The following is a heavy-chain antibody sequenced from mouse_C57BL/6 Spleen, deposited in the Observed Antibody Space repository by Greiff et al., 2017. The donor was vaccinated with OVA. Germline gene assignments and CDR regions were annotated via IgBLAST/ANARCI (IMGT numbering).Heavy chain of an antibody. Sequence: VQLQQSGAELVKPGASVKLSCTASGFNIKDYYMHWVKQRTEQGLEWIGRIDPEDGETKYAPQFQGKATITADTSSNTAYLQLSSLTSEDTAVYYCAREGNPSMDYWGQGTSVTVSS. CDR2: IDPEDGET. V-gene: IGHV14-2*01. CDR3: AREGNPSMDY. CDR1: GFNIKDYY. J-gene: IGHJ4*01.